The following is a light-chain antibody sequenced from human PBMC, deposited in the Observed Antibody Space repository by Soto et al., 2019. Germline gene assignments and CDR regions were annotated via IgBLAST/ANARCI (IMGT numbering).Light chain of an antibody. CDR1: SNDVGSSNH. Sequence: QSALTQPASVSGSPGQSITISCTGTSNDVGSSNHVSWYQQYPGKVPKLMIYEVSVRPSGVSNRFSGSKSGNTASLTISGLQAEDEADYYCRSYTSSSTAYVFGTGTKLTVL. CDR2: EVS. V-gene: IGLV2-14*01. CDR3: RSYTSSSTAYV. J-gene: IGLJ1*01.